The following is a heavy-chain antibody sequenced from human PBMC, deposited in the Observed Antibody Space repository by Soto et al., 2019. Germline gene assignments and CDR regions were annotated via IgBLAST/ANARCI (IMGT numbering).Heavy chain of an antibody. J-gene: IGHJ4*03. V-gene: IGHV5-51*01. CDR3: ARHFDCSTTSCHIDY. Sequence: HGESLKISCRASGYDFNNFWIGWVRQMPGKGLEWVGIIFPRDSDVRYSPSFQGRVTISVDKSINAAYLQWSGLKASDTAMYYCARHFDCSTTSCHIDYWGQGSRVTVSS. CDR1: GYDFNNFW. CDR2: IFPRDSDV. D-gene: IGHD2-21*01.